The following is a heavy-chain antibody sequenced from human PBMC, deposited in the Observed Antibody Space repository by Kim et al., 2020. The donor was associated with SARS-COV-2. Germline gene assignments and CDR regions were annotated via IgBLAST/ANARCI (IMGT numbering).Heavy chain of an antibody. CDR2: FDPEDGET. CDR3: ATNYALYGSSSYYLGD. D-gene: IGHD3-22*01. J-gene: IGHJ4*02. V-gene: IGHV1-24*01. Sequence: ASVKVSCKVSGYTLTELSMHWVRQAPGKGLEWMGGFDPEDGETIYAQKFQGRVTMTEDTSTDTAYMELSSLKSEDTAVDYCATNYALYGSSSYYLGDWGQGTLVTVSS. CDR1: GYTLTELS.